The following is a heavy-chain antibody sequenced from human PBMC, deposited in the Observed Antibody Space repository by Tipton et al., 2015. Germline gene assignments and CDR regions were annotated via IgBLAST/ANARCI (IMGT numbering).Heavy chain of an antibody. D-gene: IGHD7-27*01. CDR3: ASATGEGYYYALDV. V-gene: IGHV3-21*01. CDR1: GFTFSNYS. Sequence: SLRLSCAASGFTFSNYSMTWVRQAPGKGLEWVSSISGGSSSINYADSLKGRFTISRDNAKNSLYLQMNSLGAEDTAVYYCASATGEGYYYALDVWGQGTTVTVSS. CDR2: ISGGSSSI. J-gene: IGHJ6*02.